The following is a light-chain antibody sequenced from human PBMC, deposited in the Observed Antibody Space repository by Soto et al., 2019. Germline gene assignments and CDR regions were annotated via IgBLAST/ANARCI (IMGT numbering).Light chain of an antibody. V-gene: IGLV2-14*01. CDR3: SSYTGSSTLYV. CDR2: EVT. J-gene: IGLJ1*01. CDR1: SSDVGTYNY. Sequence: QSALTQPASVSGSPGQSITISCTGTSSDVGTYNYVSWYQQHPGKAPKVMIYEVTYRPSGVSNRFSGSKSGNTASLTISGLQAEDEPEHYCSSYTGSSTLYVFGTGTKVTVL.